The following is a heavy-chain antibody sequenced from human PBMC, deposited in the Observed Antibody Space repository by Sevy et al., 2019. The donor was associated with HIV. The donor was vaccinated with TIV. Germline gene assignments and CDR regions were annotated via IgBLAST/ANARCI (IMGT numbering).Heavy chain of an antibody. CDR2: ISWDGGST. D-gene: IGHD1-26*01. CDR1: GFTFSNAW. CDR3: AKEKGEGSGSYFDY. J-gene: IGHJ4*02. V-gene: IGHV3-43*01. Sequence: GWSLRLSCAASGFTFSNAWMSWVRQAPGKGLEWVSLISWDGGSTYYADSVKGRFTISRDNSKNSLYLQMNSLRTEDTALYYCAKEKGEGSGSYFDYWGQGTLVTVSS.